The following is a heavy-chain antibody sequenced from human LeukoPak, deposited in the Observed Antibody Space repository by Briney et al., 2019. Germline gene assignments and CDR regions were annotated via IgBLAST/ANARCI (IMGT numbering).Heavy chain of an antibody. CDR3: ARAASYYYYYYYYGMDV. CDR2: INHSGST. D-gene: IGHD1-26*01. V-gene: IGHV4-34*01. CDR1: GGSFSGYY. J-gene: IGHJ6*02. Sequence: SETLSLTCAVYGGSFSGYYWSGIRQPPGKGLEWIGEINHSGSTNYNPSLKSRVTISVDTSKNQFSLKLSSVTAADTAVYYCARAASYYYYYYYYGMDVWGQGTTVTVSS.